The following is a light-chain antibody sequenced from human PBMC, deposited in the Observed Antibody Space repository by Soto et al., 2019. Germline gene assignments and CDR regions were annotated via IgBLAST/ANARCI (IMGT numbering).Light chain of an antibody. CDR2: DAS. CDR3: QQRKYWPPLT. Sequence: ETVLTRSPATLSLSPGETATLSCRASQNVDIYLAWYQQKPGQAPRLLIYDASNRATGIPARFSGSGSGTDFTLTISSLEPEDFAVYYCQQRKYWPPLTFGQGTRLE. CDR1: QNVDIY. V-gene: IGKV3-11*01. J-gene: IGKJ5*01.